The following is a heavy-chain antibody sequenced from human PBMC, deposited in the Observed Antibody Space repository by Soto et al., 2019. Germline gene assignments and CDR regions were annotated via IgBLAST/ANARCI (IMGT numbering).Heavy chain of an antibody. V-gene: IGHV4-34*01. CDR1: GGSFSGYY. CDR2: INHSGST. CDR3: ARVRGLGYCSGGSCSQPGLWYFDY. Sequence: SETLSLTCAVYGGSFSGYYWSWIRQPPGKGLEWIGEINHSGSTNYNPSLKSRVTISVDTSKNQFSLKLSSVTAADTAVYYCARVRGLGYCSGGSCSQPGLWYFDYWGQGTLVTVSS. J-gene: IGHJ4*02. D-gene: IGHD2-15*01.